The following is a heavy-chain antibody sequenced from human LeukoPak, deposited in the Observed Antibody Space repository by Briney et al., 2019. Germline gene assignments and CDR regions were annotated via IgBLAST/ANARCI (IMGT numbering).Heavy chain of an antibody. V-gene: IGHV1-2*02. D-gene: IGHD6-19*01. Sequence: ASVKVSCKASGYTFTGYYMHSVRQAPGQGLEWMGWINPNSGGTNYAQKFQGRVTMTRETSISTAYMELSRLRSDYTAVYYCARDQWLDVAGVDPWGQGTLVTVSS. CDR3: ARDQWLDVAGVDP. CDR2: INPNSGGT. CDR1: GYTFTGYY. J-gene: IGHJ5*02.